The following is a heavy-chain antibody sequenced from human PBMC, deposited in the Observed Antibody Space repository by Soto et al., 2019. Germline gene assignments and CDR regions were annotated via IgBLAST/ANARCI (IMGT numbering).Heavy chain of an antibody. Sequence: PSETLSLTCTVSGDSMSSSNWWNWVRQPPGKGLEWIGEAHHSGRTNYNPSLKSRVTISVDRSQNHFSLQLTSVTAADTAVYYCARSEATALDYWGQGTLVTVSS. V-gene: IGHV4-4*02. CDR3: ARSEATALDY. CDR2: AHHSGRT. J-gene: IGHJ4*02. CDR1: GDSMSSSNW.